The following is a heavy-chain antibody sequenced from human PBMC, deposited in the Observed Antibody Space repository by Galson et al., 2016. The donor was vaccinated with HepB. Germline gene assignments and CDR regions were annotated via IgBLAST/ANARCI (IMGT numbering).Heavy chain of an antibody. J-gene: IGHJ4*02. Sequence: SVKVSCKASGYTFTSYNIHWVRQAPGQGLEWMAIIYANGGWTTYAQKFQGRVTVTWDTSTNTVYMEENSLTSEDTAVYYCARGISGSLGNWGQGTLVTVSS. CDR3: ARGISGSLGN. CDR2: IYANGGWT. V-gene: IGHV1-46*01. CDR1: GYTFTSYN. D-gene: IGHD1-26*01.